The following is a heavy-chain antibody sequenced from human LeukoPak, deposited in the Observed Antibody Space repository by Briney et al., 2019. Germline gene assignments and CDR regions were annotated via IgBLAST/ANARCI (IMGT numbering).Heavy chain of an antibody. CDR1: GFTFSSYA. Sequence: GGSLRLSCAASGFTFSSYAMSWVRQAPGKGLEWVSAISGSGGSTYYADSVKDRFTISSDNSKDTLYLQMNSLRAEDTAVYYCAKEIPDSSGYYLDYWGQGTLVTVSS. CDR3: AKEIPDSSGYYLDY. D-gene: IGHD3-22*01. CDR2: ISGSGGST. V-gene: IGHV3-23*01. J-gene: IGHJ4*02.